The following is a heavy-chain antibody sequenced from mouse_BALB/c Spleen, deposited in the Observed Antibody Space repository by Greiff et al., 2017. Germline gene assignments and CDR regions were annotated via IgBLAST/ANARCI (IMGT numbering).Heavy chain of an antibody. V-gene: IGHV5-6-5*01. D-gene: IGHD2-4*01. CDR1: GFTFSSYT. Sequence: EVQLVESGGGLVQPGGSLKLSCAASGFTFSSYTMSWVRQTPEKRLEWVASISSGGSTYYPDSVKGRFTISRDNARNILYLQMSSLRSEDTAMYYCARRGFYYDYDGGYFDYWGQGTTLTVSS. J-gene: IGHJ2*01. CDR2: ISSGGST. CDR3: ARRGFYYDYDGGYFDY.